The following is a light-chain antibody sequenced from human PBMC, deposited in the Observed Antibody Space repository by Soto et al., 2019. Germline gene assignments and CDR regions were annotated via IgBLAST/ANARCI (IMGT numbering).Light chain of an antibody. CDR1: SNIKNY. CDR2: WAS. V-gene: IGKV4-1*01. CDR3: QQYFSAPYS. Sequence: DIVMTQSPDSQAVSLGERATINCKSTSNIKNYLIWYQQKPGQPPKLIYWASTRESGVPDRFSVSGSGIDFTLIISSLQAEDVAVYYCQQYFSAPYSFGQGTKLEMK. J-gene: IGKJ2*03.